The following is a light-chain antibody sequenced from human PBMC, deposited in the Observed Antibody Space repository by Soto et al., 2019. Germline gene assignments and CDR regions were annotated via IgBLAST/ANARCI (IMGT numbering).Light chain of an antibody. CDR2: EGN. CDR1: SGSIASNY. CDR3: QSYGSSNFWV. J-gene: IGLJ3*02. Sequence: NFMLTQPHSVSESPGKTVTISCTRSSGSIASNYVHWYQQRPGGSPTTVIYEGNHRPSGVPDRFSGSIDSSSNSASLTISGLKTEDEADYYCQSYGSSNFWVFGGGTKLTVL. V-gene: IGLV6-57*01.